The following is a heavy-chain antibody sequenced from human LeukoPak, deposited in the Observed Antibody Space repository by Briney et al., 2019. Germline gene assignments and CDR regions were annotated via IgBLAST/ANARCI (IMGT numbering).Heavy chain of an antibody. CDR2: ISGSGGST. D-gene: IGHD5-18*01. J-gene: IGHJ4*02. Sequence: GGSLRLSCAASGFTFSSYAMSWVRQAPGKGLEWVSAISGSGGSTYYADSVKGRFTISRDNSKNTLYLQMNSLRAEDTAVYYCANKGGYSYGQSDFDYWGQGTLVTVSS. CDR3: ANKGGYSYGQSDFDY. V-gene: IGHV3-23*01. CDR1: GFTFSSYA.